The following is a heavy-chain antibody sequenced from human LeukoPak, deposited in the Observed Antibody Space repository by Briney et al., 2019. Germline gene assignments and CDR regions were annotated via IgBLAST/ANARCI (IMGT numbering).Heavy chain of an antibody. D-gene: IGHD5-12*01. V-gene: IGHV1-2*02. CDR2: INPNKDDT. CDR3: ARWLPTNYFDY. Sequence: GASVKVSCKASGYTFSGYYMYWVRQAPGQGLEWMGWINPNKDDTNSAPKFQGRVSMTWDTSISTAYMQLNTLTSDDTAVYYCARWLPTNYFDYWGQGTLVTVSS. J-gene: IGHJ4*02. CDR1: GYTFSGYY.